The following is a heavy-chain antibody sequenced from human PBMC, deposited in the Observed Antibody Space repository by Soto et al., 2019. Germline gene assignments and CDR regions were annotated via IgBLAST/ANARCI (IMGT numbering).Heavy chain of an antibody. CDR3: AKEIAVAGPSYFDF. CDR2: ISGNGVST. D-gene: IGHD6-19*01. J-gene: IGHJ4*02. V-gene: IGHV3-23*01. Sequence: GGSLRLSCAASGFTFSSYAMNWVRQAPGKGLEWVSAISGNGVSTYYADSVKGRFTISRDNSKNTLYLQMNSLRAEDTAVYYCAKEIAVAGPSYFDFWGQGTLVTVSS. CDR1: GFTFSSYA.